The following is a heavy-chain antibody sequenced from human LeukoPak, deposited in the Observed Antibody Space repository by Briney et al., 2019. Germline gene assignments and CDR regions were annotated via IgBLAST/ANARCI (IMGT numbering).Heavy chain of an antibody. CDR1: GGSISSSGYY. CDR3: ARVGSSGWHHPFDY. J-gene: IGHJ4*02. CDR2: MYYSGST. V-gene: IGHV4-39*07. Sequence: SETLSLTCTVSGGSISSSGYYWGWIRQPPGRGLEWIGSMYYSGSTYHNPSLKSRVTISVDKSKNQFSLKLSSVTAADTAVYYCARVGSSGWHHPFDYWGQGTLVTVSS. D-gene: IGHD6-19*01.